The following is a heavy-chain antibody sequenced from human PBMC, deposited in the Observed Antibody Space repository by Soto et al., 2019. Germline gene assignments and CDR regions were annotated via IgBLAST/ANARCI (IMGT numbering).Heavy chain of an antibody. V-gene: IGHV4-39*01. Sequence: PSETLSLTCTVSGGSISSSSYYWGWIRQPPGKGLEWIGSIYYSGSTYYNPSLKSRVTISVDTSKNQFSLKLSSVTAADTAVYYCAGWFGEFVFVDPWGQGTLVTVSS. CDR2: IYYSGST. CDR3: AGWFGEFVFVDP. CDR1: GGSISSSSYY. D-gene: IGHD3-10*01. J-gene: IGHJ5*02.